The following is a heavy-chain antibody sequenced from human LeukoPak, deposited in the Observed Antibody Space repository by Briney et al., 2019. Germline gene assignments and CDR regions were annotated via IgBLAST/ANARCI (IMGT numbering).Heavy chain of an antibody. CDR1: GFTFSNAW. Sequence: PGGSLRLSCAASGFTFSNAWMSWVRQAPGKGLEWVGRIKSKTDGGTTDYAAPVKGRFTISRDDSKNTLYLQMNSLKTEDTAVYYCTTDTPQQLVLWYWGQGTLVTVSS. CDR2: IKSKTDGGTT. V-gene: IGHV3-15*01. CDR3: TTDTPQQLVLWY. D-gene: IGHD6-6*01. J-gene: IGHJ4*02.